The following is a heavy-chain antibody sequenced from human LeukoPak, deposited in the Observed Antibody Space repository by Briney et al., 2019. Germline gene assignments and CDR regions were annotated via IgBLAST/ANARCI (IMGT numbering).Heavy chain of an antibody. J-gene: IGHJ6*02. CDR3: ARRGLLAAGGKYHYYGMDV. Sequence: ASVKVSCKASVYTFTDYYMHSVRQAPGQGLEWMGWIDPKSDGTKFADKFQGRVTMTRDTSSSTAYMELTRLRSDDTAVYYCARRGLLAAGGKYHYYGMDVWGQGTTVTVSS. D-gene: IGHD6-13*01. CDR2: IDPKSDGT. V-gene: IGHV1-2*02. CDR1: VYTFTDYY.